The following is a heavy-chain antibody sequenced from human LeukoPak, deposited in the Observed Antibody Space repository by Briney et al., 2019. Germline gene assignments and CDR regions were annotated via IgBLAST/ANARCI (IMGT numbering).Heavy chain of an antibody. CDR2: IYYSGST. Sequence: PSQTLSLTCTVSGGSISSYYWSWIRQPPGKGLEWIGYIYYSGSTNYNPSLKGRVTISVDTSKNQFSLKLSSVTAADTAVYYCARHRGGHDYWGQGTLVTVSS. J-gene: IGHJ4*02. V-gene: IGHV4-59*08. D-gene: IGHD3-16*01. CDR3: ARHRGGHDY. CDR1: GGSISSYY.